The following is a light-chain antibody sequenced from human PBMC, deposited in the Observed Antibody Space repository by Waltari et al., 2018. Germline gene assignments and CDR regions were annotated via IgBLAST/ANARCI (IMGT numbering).Light chain of an antibody. V-gene: IGKV1-39*01. CDR3: HQYNDGPPFN. CDR2: AAS. CDR1: QSINRY. J-gene: IGKJ2*01. Sequence: DIQITQSPSSLSASVGDRVTITCRASQSINRYLHWYQQKPGKAPKLLIYAASSLQSGVPSRFSVSGSGTDFTLTISSLQPEDFATYYCHQYNDGPPFNFGQGPNLRSN.